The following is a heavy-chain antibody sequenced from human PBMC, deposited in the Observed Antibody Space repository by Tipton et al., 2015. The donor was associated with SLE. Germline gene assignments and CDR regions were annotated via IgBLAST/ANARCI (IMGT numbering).Heavy chain of an antibody. Sequence: GSLRLSCAASGSSVSDNNMNWVRQVPGKGLEWVSVIWAGGSTDYGDSVKGRFTVSRDNSKNSLYLQMNSLRVEDTAVYYCAREVLAATFYFDSWGQGTLVTVSS. J-gene: IGHJ4*02. V-gene: IGHV3-53*05. CDR3: AREVLAATFYFDS. CDR2: IWAGGST. D-gene: IGHD3-16*01. CDR1: GSSVSDNN.